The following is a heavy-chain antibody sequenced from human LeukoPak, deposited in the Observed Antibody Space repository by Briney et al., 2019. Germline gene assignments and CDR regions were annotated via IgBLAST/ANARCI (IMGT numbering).Heavy chain of an antibody. V-gene: IGHV3-30*07. J-gene: IGHJ6*02. CDR1: GFTFSSYA. CDR3: AREFPRTYYGLDV. Sequence: GGSLRLSCAASGFTFSSYAMHWVRQAPGKGLEWVAVISYDGSNKYYADSVKGRFTISRDNSKNTVYLQMNSLRAEDAAVYYCAREFPRTYYGLDVWGQGTTVTVSS. CDR2: ISYDGSNK.